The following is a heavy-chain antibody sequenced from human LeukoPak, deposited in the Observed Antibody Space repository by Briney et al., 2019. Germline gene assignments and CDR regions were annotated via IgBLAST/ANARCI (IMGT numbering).Heavy chain of an antibody. D-gene: IGHD6-19*01. V-gene: IGHV3-74*01. J-gene: IGHJ6*02. CDR3: ARAGYSSGWYYYYGMDV. CDR1: GFTFSSYW. CDR2: INSDGSST. Sequence: GGSLRLSCAASGFTFSSYWMHWVRQAPGKGLVWVSRINSDGSSTSYADSVKGRFTISRDNAKNTLYLQMNSLRAEDTAVYYCARAGYSSGWYYYYGMDVWGQGTTVTVSS.